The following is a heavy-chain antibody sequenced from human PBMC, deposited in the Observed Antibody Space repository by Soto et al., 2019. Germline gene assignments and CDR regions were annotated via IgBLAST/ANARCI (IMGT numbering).Heavy chain of an antibody. D-gene: IGHD3-3*01. CDR2: IIPIFGTA. CDR1: GGTFSSYA. V-gene: IGHV1-69*13. Sequence: ASVKVSCKASGGTFSSYAISWVRQAPGQGLEWMGGIIPIFGTANYAQKFQGRVTITADESTSTAYMELSSLRSEDTAVYYCARDPGWSGYYSDYYYYYGMDVWGQGTTVTVSS. CDR3: ARDPGWSGYYSDYYYYYGMDV. J-gene: IGHJ6*02.